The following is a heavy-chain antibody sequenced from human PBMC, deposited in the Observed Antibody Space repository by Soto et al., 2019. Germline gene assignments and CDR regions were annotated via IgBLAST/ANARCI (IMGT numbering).Heavy chain of an antibody. Sequence: PSETLSLTCAVYGGSFSGYYWSWIRQPPGKGLEWIGEINHSGSTNYNPSLKSRVTISVDTSKNQFSLKLSSVTAADTAVYYFARGIGWAYSSSWRRNWFDPWGQGTLVTVSS. CDR2: INHSGST. V-gene: IGHV4-34*01. D-gene: IGHD6-13*01. CDR3: ARGIGWAYSSSWRRNWFDP. J-gene: IGHJ5*02. CDR1: GGSFSGYY.